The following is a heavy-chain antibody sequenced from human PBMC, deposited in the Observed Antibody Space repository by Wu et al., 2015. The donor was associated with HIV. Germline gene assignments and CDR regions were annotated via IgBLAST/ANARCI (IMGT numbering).Heavy chain of an antibody. CDR3: ARGHYYDSSSSPMY. J-gene: IGHJ4*02. V-gene: IGHV1-18*01. Sequence: VQLMQSGGEVKKPGASVKVACKSSGYIFSDYGINWVRQAPGEGLEWMGWISGQNGKTKYAQKFQGRVTMTTDTSSSTAYMELRSLRSDDTAVYFXARGHYYDSSSSPMYWGPGTRVTVSS. CDR1: GYIFSDYG. D-gene: IGHD3-22*01. CDR2: ISGQNGKT.